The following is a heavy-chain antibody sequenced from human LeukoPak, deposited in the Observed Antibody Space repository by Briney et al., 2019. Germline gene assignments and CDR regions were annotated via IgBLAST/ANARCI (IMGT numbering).Heavy chain of an antibody. CDR3: ASSGSSIQFDP. CDR2: INPNSGGT. Sequence: GASVKVSCKASGYTFTDYYFHWVRQAPGQGLEWMGWINPNSGGTVHAQNFQGRVTMTRDTSISIVYMELSSLRSDDTAVYYCASSGSSIQFDPWGQGTLVTVSS. D-gene: IGHD1-26*01. V-gene: IGHV1-2*02. J-gene: IGHJ5*02. CDR1: GYTFTDYY.